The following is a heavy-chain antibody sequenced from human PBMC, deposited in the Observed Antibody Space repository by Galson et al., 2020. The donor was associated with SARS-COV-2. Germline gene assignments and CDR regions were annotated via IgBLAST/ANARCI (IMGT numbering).Heavy chain of an antibody. J-gene: IGHJ5*02. D-gene: IGHD2-15*01. CDR1: GYTFTRFD. V-gene: IGHV1-8*01. Sequence: ASVKVSCKASGYTFTRFDINWVRQATGQRPEWMGWINPKSGNTDYAQKFKGRFTITRNNSINTAYMELSSLRSEDTAIYYCATSRRRDAPALAGGWLDPWGQGTQLTVSS. CDR2: INPKSGNT. CDR3: ATSRRRDAPALAGGWLDP.